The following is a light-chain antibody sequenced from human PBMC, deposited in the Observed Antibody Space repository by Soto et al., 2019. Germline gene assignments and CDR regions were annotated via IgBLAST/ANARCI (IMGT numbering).Light chain of an antibody. CDR3: QQYATSSPT. V-gene: IGKV1-5*01. CDR2: GAS. Sequence: DIQMTQSPSTLSASVGDRVTITCRVSQSISSWLAWYQQRPREAPKLLIYGASSLESGVPSRFSGSGSGTEFTLTISSLQPTDFATYYCQQYATSSPTFGQGTKLEI. J-gene: IGKJ2*01. CDR1: QSISSW.